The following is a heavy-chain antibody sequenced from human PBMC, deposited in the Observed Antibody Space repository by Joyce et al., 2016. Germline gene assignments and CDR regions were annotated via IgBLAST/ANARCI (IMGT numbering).Heavy chain of an antibody. Sequence: EVQLVQSGAEVKKPGESLRISCKGSGYIFTSHWISWVRRMPGKGLEWIGRIDPRDSYTDYSPSFEGHVTISVDKTISAAYLQWSSLRASDTAIYYCARHVTDWFDPWGQGTLVTVSS. J-gene: IGHJ5*02. CDR1: GYIFTSHW. V-gene: IGHV5-10-1*03. CDR3: ARHVTDWFDP. CDR2: IDPRDSYT. D-gene: IGHD3-10*02.